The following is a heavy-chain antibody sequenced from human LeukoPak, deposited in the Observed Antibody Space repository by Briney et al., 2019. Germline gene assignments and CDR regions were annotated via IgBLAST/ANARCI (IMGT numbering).Heavy chain of an antibody. D-gene: IGHD1-26*01. J-gene: IGHJ3*02. CDR3: ARDAWVAFDI. CDR1: GLIFSDYS. V-gene: IGHV3-21*01. Sequence: GGSLRLSCAVSGLIFSDYSMDWVRQAPGKGLEWVSSISSTSNYIYYADSVKGRFTISRDDAKDSLYLQMNSLRAEDTAVYYCARDAWVAFDIWGQGTMVTVSS. CDR2: ISSTSNYI.